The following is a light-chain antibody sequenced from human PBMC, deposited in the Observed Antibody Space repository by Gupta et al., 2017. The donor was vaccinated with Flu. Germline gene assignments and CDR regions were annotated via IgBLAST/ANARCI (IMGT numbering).Light chain of an antibody. CDR2: DVS. CDR1: SSDVGGYNY. V-gene: IGLV2-14*04. J-gene: IGLJ3*02. Sequence: ITISCTGTSSDVGGYNYVSWYQQHPGKAPKLMIYDVSNRPSGVSNRVSGSKSGNTASLTISGLQAEDEAEYYCSSYTSSSTLEVFGGGTKLTVL. CDR3: SSYTSSSTLEV.